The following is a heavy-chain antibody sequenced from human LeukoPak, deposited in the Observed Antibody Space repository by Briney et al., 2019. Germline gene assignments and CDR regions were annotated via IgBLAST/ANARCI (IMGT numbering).Heavy chain of an antibody. CDR3: ARVVVAANPDAFDI. CDR1: GFTFSDYY. Sequence: GGSLRLSCAASGFTFSDYYMSWIRQAPGKGLEWVSYISSSSSYTNYADSVKGRFTISRDNAKNSLYLQMNSLRDEDTAVYYCARVVVAANPDAFDIWGQGTMVTVSS. V-gene: IGHV3-11*06. J-gene: IGHJ3*02. CDR2: ISSSSSYT. D-gene: IGHD2-15*01.